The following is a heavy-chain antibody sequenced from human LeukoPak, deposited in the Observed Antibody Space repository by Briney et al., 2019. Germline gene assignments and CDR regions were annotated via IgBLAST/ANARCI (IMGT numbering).Heavy chain of an antibody. CDR1: GGTFSSYA. J-gene: IGHJ4*02. D-gene: IGHD3-3*01. CDR2: IIPIFGTA. CDR3: ARDDITIFGVVTPPGFDY. V-gene: IGHV1-69*05. Sequence: ASVKVSCKASGGTFSSYAISWVRQAPGQRLEWMGRIIPIFGTANYAQKFQGRVTITTDESTSTAYMELSSLRSEDTAVYYCARDDITIFGVVTPPGFDYWGQGTLVTVSS.